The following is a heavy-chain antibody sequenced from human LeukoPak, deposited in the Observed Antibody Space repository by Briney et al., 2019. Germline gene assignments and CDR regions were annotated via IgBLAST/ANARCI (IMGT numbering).Heavy chain of an antibody. Sequence: GGSLRLSCAASGFTVSSNYMSWVRQAPGKGLEWVSGINWNGGSTGYADSVKGRFTISRDNAKNSLYLQMNSLRAEDTALYYCAREDRSWYGYYYYYMDVWGKGTTVTVSS. CDR1: GFTVSSNY. CDR2: INWNGGST. D-gene: IGHD6-13*01. J-gene: IGHJ6*03. V-gene: IGHV3-20*04. CDR3: AREDRSWYGYYYYYMDV.